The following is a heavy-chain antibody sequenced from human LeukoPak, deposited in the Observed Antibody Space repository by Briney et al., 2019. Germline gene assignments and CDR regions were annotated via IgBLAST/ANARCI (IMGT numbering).Heavy chain of an antibody. CDR3: AREGNGLLSKDFDH. Sequence: ASMKVSCKSSGFTFTDYYIHWVRQAPGQGLEWMGYIGPHSSATSSPQEFQGRVTMTRDTSMSTPYMELTRLTSDDTAVYYCAREGNGLLSKDFDHWGQGTLVTVSS. V-gene: IGHV1-2*02. J-gene: IGHJ4*02. D-gene: IGHD2/OR15-2a*01. CDR1: GFTFTDYY. CDR2: IGPHSSAT.